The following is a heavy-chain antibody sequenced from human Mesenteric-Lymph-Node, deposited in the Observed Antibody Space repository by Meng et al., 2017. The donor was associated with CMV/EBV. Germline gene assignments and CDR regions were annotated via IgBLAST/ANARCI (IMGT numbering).Heavy chain of an antibody. CDR3: ARVPTYYDILTGYYPTYHFDY. D-gene: IGHD3-9*01. CDR2: INPNSGGT. CDR1: TGYY. V-gene: IGHV1-2*06. Sequence: TGYYMHWVRQAPGQGLEWMGRINPNSGGTNYAQKFQGRVTMTRDTSISTAYMELSRLRSDDTAVYYCARVPTYYDILTGYYPTYHFDYWGQGTLVTVSS. J-gene: IGHJ4*02.